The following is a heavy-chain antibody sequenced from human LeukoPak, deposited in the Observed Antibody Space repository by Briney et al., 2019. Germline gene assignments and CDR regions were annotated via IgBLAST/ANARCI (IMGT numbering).Heavy chain of an antibody. J-gene: IGHJ4*02. Sequence: ASVKVSCKASGYTFTGYYMHWVRQAPGQGLEWMGWINPNSGDTKYAQKFQGRVTMTRDTSITTAYMELSRLTSDDTAVYYCARQARIVVTGTLGYWGQGTLVTVSS. CDR2: INPNSGDT. D-gene: IGHD6-19*01. CDR1: GYTFTGYY. V-gene: IGHV1-2*02. CDR3: ARQARIVVTGTLGY.